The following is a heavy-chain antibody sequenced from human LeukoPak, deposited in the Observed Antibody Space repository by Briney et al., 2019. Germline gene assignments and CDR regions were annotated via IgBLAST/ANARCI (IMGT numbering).Heavy chain of an antibody. J-gene: IGHJ4*02. D-gene: IGHD2-15*01. V-gene: IGHV3-30*18. CDR3: AKDDRGYCSGGSCYPDY. Sequence: GGSLRLSCAASGFTFSNYGVHWVRQAPGKGLEWVATILYDGSYKYYADSVKGRFTISRDNSKNTLYLQMNSLRAEDTAVYYCAKDDRGYCSGGSCYPDYWGQGTLVTVST. CDR1: GFTFSNYG. CDR2: ILYDGSYK.